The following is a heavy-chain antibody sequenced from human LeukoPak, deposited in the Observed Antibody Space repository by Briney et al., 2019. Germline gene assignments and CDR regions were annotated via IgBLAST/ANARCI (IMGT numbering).Heavy chain of an antibody. D-gene: IGHD3-16*01. CDR2: LSGSGDST. J-gene: IGHJ4*02. V-gene: IGHV3-23*01. CDR1: GFTFSSYA. CDR3: AKDGVGGYFDY. Sequence: GGSLRLSCAASGFTFSSYAMSWVRQAPGKGLEWVSSLSGSGDSTYYADSVKGRFTISRDNSKNTLYLQMNSLRAEDTAVYYCAKDGVGGYFDYWGQGNLVTVSS.